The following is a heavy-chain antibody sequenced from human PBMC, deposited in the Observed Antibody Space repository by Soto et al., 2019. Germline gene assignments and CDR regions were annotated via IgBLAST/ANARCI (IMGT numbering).Heavy chain of an antibody. CDR2: SYYTGST. D-gene: IGHD2-2*01. V-gene: IGHV4-59*08. J-gene: IGHJ4*02. CDR3: VRHFASCSNRLCYGGYHLDY. Sequence: SETLSLTCTVSGDSISNYYWSWIRQPPGKGLEWIGYSYYTGSTNYNPSLKSRVTISVDTSKNQFSLKLSSVTAADTAVYYCVRHFASCSNRLCYGGYHLDYWGQGTLVTVSS. CDR1: GDSISNYY.